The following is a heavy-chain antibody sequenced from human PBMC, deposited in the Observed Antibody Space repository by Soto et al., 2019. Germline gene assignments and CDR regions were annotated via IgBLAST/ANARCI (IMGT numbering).Heavy chain of an antibody. V-gene: IGHV4-31*03. CDR2: MNYRGIT. D-gene: IGHD3-10*01. J-gene: IGHJ3*02. CDR1: GGSIRSDGYY. CDR3: ARDGLSGGDAFDI. Sequence: QVQLQESGPGLLKPSQTLSLTCTVSGGSIRSDGYYWSWIRQRPGKGLEWIGYMNYRGITYYNPSIKSRLTISEDTSKNPFSLNLNSVTAADTAVYYCARDGLSGGDAFDIWGQGTLVVVSS.